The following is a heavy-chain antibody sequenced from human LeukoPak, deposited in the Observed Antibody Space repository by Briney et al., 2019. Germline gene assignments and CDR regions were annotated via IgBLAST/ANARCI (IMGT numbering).Heavy chain of an antibody. CDR3: ARDGYNYFDY. Sequence: GGSLRLSCAASGFTFSSYAMHWVRQAPGKGLEWVAVISYDGSNKYYADSVKGRFTISRDNSKNMLYLQMNSLRAEDTAVYYCARDGYNYFDYWGQGTLVTVSP. J-gene: IGHJ4*02. V-gene: IGHV3-30-3*01. CDR1: GFTFSSYA. D-gene: IGHD5-24*01. CDR2: ISYDGSNK.